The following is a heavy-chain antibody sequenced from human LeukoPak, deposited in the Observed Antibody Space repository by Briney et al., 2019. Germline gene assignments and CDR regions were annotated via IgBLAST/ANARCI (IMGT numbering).Heavy chain of an antibody. Sequence: PGWSLRLSCAASGFTFSSYAMSWVRQAPGKGLEWVSAISGSGGSTYYADSVKGRFTISRDNSKNTLYLQMNSLRAEDTAVYYCAKAVRRYCSGGSCYYYFDYWGQGTLVTVSS. J-gene: IGHJ4*02. CDR1: GFTFSSYA. CDR3: AKAVRRYCSGGSCYYYFDY. CDR2: ISGSGGST. D-gene: IGHD2-15*01. V-gene: IGHV3-23*01.